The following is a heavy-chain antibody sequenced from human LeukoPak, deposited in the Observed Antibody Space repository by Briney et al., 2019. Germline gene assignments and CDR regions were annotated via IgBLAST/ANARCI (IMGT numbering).Heavy chain of an antibody. CDR2: INPNSGGT. CDR3: ARDVGYCSSTSCRDY. J-gene: IGHJ4*02. D-gene: IGHD2-2*01. V-gene: IGHV1-2*02. CDR1: GYTFTGYY. Sequence: ASVKVSCKASGYTFTGYYMHWVRQAPGQGLEWMGWINPNSGGTNYAQKFQGRVTMTRDTSISTAYMELSRLRSDDTAVYYCARDVGYCSSTSCRDYWGQGTLVTVTS.